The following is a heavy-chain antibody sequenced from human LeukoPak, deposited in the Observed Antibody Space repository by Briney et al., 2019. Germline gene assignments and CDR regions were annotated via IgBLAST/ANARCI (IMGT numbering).Heavy chain of an antibody. J-gene: IGHJ4*02. Sequence: GGSLRLSCAASGFTSNRHHMHWVRQAPGKGLGGVSYISSGSNAIYYADSVKGRFTVSRDNAKNSLFLQMNSLRDEDTAVYYCARDCPNGGIDCWGQGTLVTVSS. V-gene: IGHV3-48*02. CDR3: ARDCPNGGIDC. CDR2: ISSGSNAI. D-gene: IGHD7-27*01. CDR1: GFTSNRHH.